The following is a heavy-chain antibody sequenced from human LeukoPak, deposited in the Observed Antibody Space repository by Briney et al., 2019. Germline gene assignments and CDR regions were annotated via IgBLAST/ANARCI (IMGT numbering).Heavy chain of an antibody. CDR2: ISYGGSNK. Sequence: GGSLRLSCAASGFTFSSYGMHWVRQAPGKGLEWVAVISYGGSNKYYADSVKGRFTISRDNSKNTLYLQMNSLRAEDTAVYYCAKMVRGVSRLYYYYGMDVWGKGTTVTVSS. J-gene: IGHJ6*04. CDR1: GFTFSSYG. D-gene: IGHD3-10*01. V-gene: IGHV3-30*18. CDR3: AKMVRGVSRLYYYYGMDV.